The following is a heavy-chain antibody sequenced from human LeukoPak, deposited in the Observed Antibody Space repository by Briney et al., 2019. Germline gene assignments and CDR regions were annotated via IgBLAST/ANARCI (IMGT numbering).Heavy chain of an antibody. D-gene: IGHD3-3*01. CDR3: AASHGTTQLEWLPHTYYGLDV. CDR1: GYTLTELY. Sequence: GASVKVSCKVSGYTLTELYIHWVRQAPGKGLEWMGGFNPEGGDTIYTQKFQDRVTVTEDTSTESAYMELSSLRSEDTAVYYCAASHGTTQLEWLPHTYYGLDVWGQGTTVTVSS. V-gene: IGHV1-24*01. J-gene: IGHJ6*02. CDR2: FNPEGGDT.